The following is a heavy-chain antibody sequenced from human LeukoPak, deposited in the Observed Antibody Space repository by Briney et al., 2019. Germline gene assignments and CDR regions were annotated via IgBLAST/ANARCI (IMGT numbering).Heavy chain of an antibody. D-gene: IGHD1-1*01. J-gene: IGHJ4*02. Sequence: ASVKVSCKVSGGTFSSYAISWVRQAPGQGLEWMGRIIPILGIANYAQKFQGRVTITADKSTSTAYMELSSLRSEDTAVYYCAREARVAGTYQSTAGGDYWGQGTLVTVSS. CDR1: GGTFSSYA. CDR3: AREARVAGTYQSTAGGDY. CDR2: IIPILGIA. V-gene: IGHV1-69*04.